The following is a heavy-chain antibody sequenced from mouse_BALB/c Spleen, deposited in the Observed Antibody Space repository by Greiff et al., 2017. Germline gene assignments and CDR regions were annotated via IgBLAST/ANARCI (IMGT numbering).Heavy chain of an antibody. CDR3: AREPHYDPSAWFAY. J-gene: IGHJ3*01. CDR1: GFSLTSYG. Sequence: QVQLKQSGPGLVAPSQSLSITCTVSGFSLTSYGVHWVCPPPGKGLEWLGVIWAGGSTNYNSALMSRLSISKDNSKSQVFLKMNSLQTDDTAMYYCAREPHYDPSAWFAYWGQGNLVTVSA. V-gene: IGHV2-9*02. D-gene: IGHD2-4*01. CDR2: IWAGGST.